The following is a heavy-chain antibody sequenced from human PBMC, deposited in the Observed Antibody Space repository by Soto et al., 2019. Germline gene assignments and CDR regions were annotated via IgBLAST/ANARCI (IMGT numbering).Heavy chain of an antibody. Sequence: PSETLSLTCTVSGGSISNYYWSWIRQPPGKGLEWIGYIYYSGGTNYNPSLKSRVTISVDTSKNQFSLKLSSVTAADTAVYYCARSIDPWGQGTLVTVSS. CDR3: ARSIDP. V-gene: IGHV4-59*12. CDR1: GGSISNYY. J-gene: IGHJ5*02. CDR2: IYYSGGT.